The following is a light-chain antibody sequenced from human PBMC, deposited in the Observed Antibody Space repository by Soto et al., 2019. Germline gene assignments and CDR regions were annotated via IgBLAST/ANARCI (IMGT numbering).Light chain of an antibody. Sequence: QSALTQPASVSGSPGQSITISCTGTSSDVGGYNYVSRYQQHPGKAPKLMIYEVTNRPSGVSNRFSGSKSGNTASLTISGLQAEDEPAYYCISYTSTGTVVVFGTGTKLTVL. CDR3: ISYTSTGTVVV. J-gene: IGLJ1*01. V-gene: IGLV2-14*01. CDR1: SSDVGGYNY. CDR2: EVT.